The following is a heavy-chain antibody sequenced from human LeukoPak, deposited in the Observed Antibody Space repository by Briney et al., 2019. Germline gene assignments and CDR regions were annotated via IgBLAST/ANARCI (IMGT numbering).Heavy chain of an antibody. CDR2: ILYSGTT. CDR1: GGSISPYY. Sequence: SETLSLTCTVSGGSISPYYWSWIRQTPGKGLERIGYILYSGTTTNYNPSLKSRVTISVDTSKNQFSLKLSSVTAADPAVYYCARVGDWNDLVYWGQGTLVTVSS. CDR3: ARVGDWNDLVY. D-gene: IGHD1-1*01. V-gene: IGHV4-59*01. J-gene: IGHJ4*02.